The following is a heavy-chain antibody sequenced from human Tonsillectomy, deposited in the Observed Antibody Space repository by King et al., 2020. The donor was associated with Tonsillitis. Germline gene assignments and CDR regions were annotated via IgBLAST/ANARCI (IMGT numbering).Heavy chain of an antibody. V-gene: IGHV3-30*18. Sequence: VQLVESGGGVVQPGRSLRLSCAASGFTFSSYGMHWVRQAPGKGLEWVAVISYDGSNKYYADSVKGRFTISRDNSKHTLYLQMNSLRAEETAVYYCAKYAARRIAVAGTSNYWGQGTLVTVSS. J-gene: IGHJ4*02. CDR1: GFTFSSYG. CDR2: ISYDGSNK. D-gene: IGHD6-19*01. CDR3: AKYAARRIAVAGTSNY.